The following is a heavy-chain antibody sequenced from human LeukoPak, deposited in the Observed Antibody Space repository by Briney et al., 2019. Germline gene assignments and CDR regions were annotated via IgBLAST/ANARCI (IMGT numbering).Heavy chain of an antibody. CDR2: ISANNGNT. D-gene: IGHD1-26*01. CDR3: ARSGSYFGGYYFDY. CDR1: GYTFSSYG. V-gene: IGHV1-18*01. J-gene: IGHJ4*02. Sequence: ASVTVSFKASGYTFSSYGISWVRQAPGQGLEWMGWISANNGNTNYAQKFQGRVTMTTDTSTSTAYMELRSLRSDDTAVYYCARSGSYFGGYYFDYWGQGTLVTVSS.